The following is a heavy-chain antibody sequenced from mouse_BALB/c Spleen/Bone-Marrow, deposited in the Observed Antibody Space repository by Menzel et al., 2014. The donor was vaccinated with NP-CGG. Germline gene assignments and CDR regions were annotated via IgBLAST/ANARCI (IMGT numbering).Heavy chain of an antibody. CDR2: INPSSGYT. J-gene: IGHJ4*01. CDR3: ARVYGNYDAMDY. CDR1: GYTFTTYT. D-gene: IGHD2-1*01. Sequence: VQRVESGAELARPGASVKMSYRASGYTFTTYTMHWVKQRPGQGLEWIGYINPSSGYTYYNQKFKDKATLTADKSSSAAYLQLSSLTSEDSAVYYCARVYGNYDAMDYWGQGTSVTVSS. V-gene: IGHV1-4*01.